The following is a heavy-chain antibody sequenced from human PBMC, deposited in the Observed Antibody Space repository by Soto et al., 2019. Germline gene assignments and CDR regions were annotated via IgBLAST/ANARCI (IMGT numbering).Heavy chain of an antibody. V-gene: IGHV4-59*01. CDR3: ARGMGRTNYGMDV. J-gene: IGHJ6*02. CDR1: GGSISSYY. Sequence: SETLSLTCTVSGGSISSYYWSWIRQPPGKGLEWIGYIYYSGSTNYNPSLKSRVTISVDTSKNQFSLKLSSVTAADTAVYYCARGMGRTNYGMDVWGQGTTVTVSS. CDR2: IYYSGST. D-gene: IGHD1-26*01.